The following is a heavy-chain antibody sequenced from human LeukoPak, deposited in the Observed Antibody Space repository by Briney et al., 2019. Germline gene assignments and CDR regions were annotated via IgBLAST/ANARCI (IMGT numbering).Heavy chain of an antibody. CDR1: GGTFSSYA. CDR3: AILPSGDGYANFDY. CDR2: IIPIFGIA. J-gene: IGHJ4*02. Sequence: ASVKVSCKASGGTFSSYAISWVRQAPGQGLEWMGRIIPIFGIANYAQKFQGRVTITADKSTCTAYMELSSLRSEDTAVYYCAILPSGDGYANFDYWGQGTLVTVSS. V-gene: IGHV1-69*04. D-gene: IGHD5-24*01.